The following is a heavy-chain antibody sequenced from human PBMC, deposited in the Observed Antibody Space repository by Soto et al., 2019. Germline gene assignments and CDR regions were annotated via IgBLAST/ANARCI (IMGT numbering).Heavy chain of an antibody. D-gene: IGHD1-7*01. CDR2: IYYSGST. Sequence: SETLSLTCTVSGGSISSGGYYWSWIRQHPGKGLEWIGYIYYSGSTYYNPSLKSRVTISVDTSKNQFSLKLSSVTAADTAVYYCARGGYNWNYSPYYFDYWGQGTLVNVS. J-gene: IGHJ4*02. V-gene: IGHV4-31*03. CDR3: ARGGYNWNYSPYYFDY. CDR1: GGSISSGGYY.